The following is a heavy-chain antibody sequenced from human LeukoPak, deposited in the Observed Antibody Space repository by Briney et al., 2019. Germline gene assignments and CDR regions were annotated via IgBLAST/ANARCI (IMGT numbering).Heavy chain of an antibody. D-gene: IGHD3-16*01. J-gene: IGHJ3*02. Sequence: PGGSLRLSCEGSGFTFSNYAMNWVRQAPGKGLEWVSGISGSGGSTYYVDSVKGRFTISRDNSKNTLYLQMNSLRAEDTAVYYCARITNDAFDIWGQGTMVTVSS. CDR2: ISGSGGST. CDR3: ARITNDAFDI. V-gene: IGHV3-23*01. CDR1: GFTFSNYA.